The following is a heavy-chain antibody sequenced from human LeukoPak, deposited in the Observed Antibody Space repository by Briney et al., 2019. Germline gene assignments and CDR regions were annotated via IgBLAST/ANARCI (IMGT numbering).Heavy chain of an antibody. Sequence: GESLKISCAASGFTFSSYGMHWVRQAPGKGLEWVAVIWYDGSNKYYADSVKGRFTISRDNSKNTLYLQMNSLRAEDTAVYYCAKGDSSGWSLDYSGQGTLVTVSS. V-gene: IGHV3-33*06. D-gene: IGHD6-19*01. CDR1: GFTFSSYG. CDR2: IWYDGSNK. CDR3: AKGDSSGWSLDY. J-gene: IGHJ4*02.